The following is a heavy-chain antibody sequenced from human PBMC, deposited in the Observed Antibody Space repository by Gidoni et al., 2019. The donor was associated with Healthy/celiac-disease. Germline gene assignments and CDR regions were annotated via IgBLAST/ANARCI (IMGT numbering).Heavy chain of an antibody. CDR3: ASPIAARRGNYFDY. CDR2: IIPIFGTA. J-gene: IGHJ4*02. D-gene: IGHD6-6*01. CDR1: GGTFSSYA. Sequence: QVQLVQSWAEVKKPGSSVKVSFKASGGTFSSYAISWVRQAPGQGLEWMGGIIPIFGTANYAQKFQGRVTITADESTSTAYMELSSLRSEDTAVYYCASPIAARRGNYFDYWGQGTLVTVSS. V-gene: IGHV1-69*01.